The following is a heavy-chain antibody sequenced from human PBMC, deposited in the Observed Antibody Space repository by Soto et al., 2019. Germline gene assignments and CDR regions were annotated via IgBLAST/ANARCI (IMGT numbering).Heavy chain of an antibody. CDR3: ARDARSVDRYYFDY. Sequence: GGSLRLSCAASGFTFSSYSMNWVRQAPGKGLEWVSYISSSSSTIYYADSVKGRFTISRDNAKNSLYLQMNSLRAEDTAVYYCARDARSVDRYYFDYWGQGTLVIVSS. J-gene: IGHJ4*02. CDR1: GFTFSSYS. CDR2: ISSSSSTI. V-gene: IGHV3-48*01.